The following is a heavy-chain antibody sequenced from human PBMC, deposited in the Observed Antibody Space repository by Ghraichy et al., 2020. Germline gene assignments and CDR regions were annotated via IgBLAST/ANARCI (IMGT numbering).Heavy chain of an antibody. D-gene: IGHD3-10*01. CDR2: IIPIFGTA. CDR3: ARVGVSALRPYYYGSGSYYYGMDV. Sequence: SVKVSCKASGGTFSSYAISWVRQAPGQGLEWMGGIIPIFGTANYAQKFQGRVTITADKSTSTAYMELSSLRSEDTAVYYCARVGVSALRPYYYGSGSYYYGMDVWGQGTTVTVSS. CDR1: GGTFSSYA. V-gene: IGHV1-69*06. J-gene: IGHJ6*02.